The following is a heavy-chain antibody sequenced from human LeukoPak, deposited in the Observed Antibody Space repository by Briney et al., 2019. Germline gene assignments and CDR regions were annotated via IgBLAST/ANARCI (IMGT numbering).Heavy chain of an antibody. Sequence: ASVKVSCKVSGYTLTELSMHWVRQAPGKGLEWMGGFDPEDGETIYAQKFQGRVTMTEDTSTDTAYMELSSLRSEDTAVYYCATNTGYSYGYSYYYYMDVWGKGTTVTVSS. V-gene: IGHV1-24*01. D-gene: IGHD5-18*01. CDR1: GYTLTELS. CDR2: FDPEDGET. CDR3: ATNTGYSYGYSYYYYMDV. J-gene: IGHJ6*03.